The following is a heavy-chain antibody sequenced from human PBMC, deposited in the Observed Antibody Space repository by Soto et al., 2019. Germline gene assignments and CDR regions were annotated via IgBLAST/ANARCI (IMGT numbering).Heavy chain of an antibody. J-gene: IGHJ4*02. Sequence: EVQLLESGGGLVQPGGSLSLSCAASGFTFNNYAMTCVRQAPGKGLEWVSAISGGGDTTSYADSVKGRFTVSRDGSKNTLYLQMSSLRAEDTALYYCAKGRGGSGSLTPRVDFWGQGTLVTVSS. CDR1: GFTFNNYA. D-gene: IGHD3-10*01. CDR3: AKGRGGSGSLTPRVDF. CDR2: ISGGGDTT. V-gene: IGHV3-23*01.